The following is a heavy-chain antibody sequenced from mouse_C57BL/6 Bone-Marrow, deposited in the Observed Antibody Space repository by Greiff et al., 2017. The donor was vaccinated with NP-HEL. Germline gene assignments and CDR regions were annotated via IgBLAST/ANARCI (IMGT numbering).Heavy chain of an antibody. Sequence: QVQLQQPGTELVKPGASVKLSCKASGYTFTSYWMHWVKQRPGQGLEWIGNINPSNGGTNYNEKFKSKATLTVDKSSSTAYMQLSSLTSKDSAVYYCARYGYHYYAMDYWGQGTSVTVSS. D-gene: IGHD2-2*01. CDR1: GYTFTSYW. CDR2: INPSNGGT. J-gene: IGHJ4*01. V-gene: IGHV1-53*01. CDR3: ARYGYHYYAMDY.